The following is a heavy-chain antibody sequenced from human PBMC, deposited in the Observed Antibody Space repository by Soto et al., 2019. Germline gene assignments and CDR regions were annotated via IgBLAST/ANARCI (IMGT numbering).Heavy chain of an antibody. CDR2: IYWDDDK. D-gene: IGHD3-16*02. J-gene: IGHJ5*02. CDR3: AHSPPLDYIWGSYRSIKNWFDP. CDR1: GFSLSTSGVG. Sequence: HINFSRSGPTLVKPTQTLTLTCTFSGFSLSTSGVGVGWIRQPPGKALEWLALIYWDDDKRYSPSLKSRLTITKDTSKNQVVLKMTNMDPVDTATYYCAHSPPLDYIWGSYRSIKNWFDPWGQGTLVTVSS. V-gene: IGHV2-5*02.